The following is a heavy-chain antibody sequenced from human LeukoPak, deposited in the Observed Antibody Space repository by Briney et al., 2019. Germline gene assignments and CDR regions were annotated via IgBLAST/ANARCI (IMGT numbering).Heavy chain of an antibody. D-gene: IGHD3-3*01. J-gene: IGHJ3*02. Sequence: PSETLSLTCAVYGGSFSGYYWSWIRQPPGKGLEWIGEINHSGSTNHNPSLKSRVTMSVDTSKNQFSLKLSSVTAADTAVYYCARDRRYYDFWSGPWAFDIWGQGTMVTVSS. V-gene: IGHV4-34*01. CDR2: INHSGST. CDR1: GGSFSGYY. CDR3: ARDRRYYDFWSGPWAFDI.